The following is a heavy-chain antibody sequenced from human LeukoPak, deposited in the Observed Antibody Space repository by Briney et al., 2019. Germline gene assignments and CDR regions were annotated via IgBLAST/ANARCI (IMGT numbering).Heavy chain of an antibody. CDR1: GGSISSSSYY. J-gene: IGHJ4*02. D-gene: IGHD2-21*02. V-gene: IGHV4-39*07. Sequence: NPSETLSLTCTVSGGSISSSSYYWGWLRQPPGKGLEWIGSIYYSGSTYYNPSLKSRVTISVDTSKNQFSLKLSSVTAADTAVYYCARVRTAYCGGDCYSRYYFDYWGQGTLVTVSS. CDR3: ARVRTAYCGGDCYSRYYFDY. CDR2: IYYSGST.